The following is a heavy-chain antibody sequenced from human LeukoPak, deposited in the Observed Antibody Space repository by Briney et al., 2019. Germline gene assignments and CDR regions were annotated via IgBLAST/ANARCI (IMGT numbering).Heavy chain of an antibody. CDR3: ARDRRLNWNYDYSYGMDV. CDR1: GFTFSSYA. V-gene: IGHV3-30-3*01. D-gene: IGHD1-1*01. J-gene: IGHJ6*02. Sequence: GGSLRLSCAASGFTFSSYAMHWVRQAPGKGLEWVAVISYDGSNKYYADSVKGRFTISRDNSKNTLYLQMNSLRAEDTAVYYCARDRRLNWNYDYSYGMDVWGQGTTVIVSS. CDR2: ISYDGSNK.